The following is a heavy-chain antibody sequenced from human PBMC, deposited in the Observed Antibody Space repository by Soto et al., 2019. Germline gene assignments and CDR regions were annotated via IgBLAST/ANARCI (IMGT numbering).Heavy chain of an antibody. J-gene: IGHJ4*02. CDR3: ARVGSHRFWSGYPFDY. Sequence: KPGGSLRLSCAASGFTFSSYSMNWVRQAPGKGLEWVSSVSSSSSYIYYADSVKGRFTISRDNAKNSLYLQMNSLRAEDTAVYYCARVGSHRFWSGYPFDYWGQGTLVTVSS. V-gene: IGHV3-21*01. D-gene: IGHD3-3*01. CDR2: VSSSSSYI. CDR1: GFTFSSYS.